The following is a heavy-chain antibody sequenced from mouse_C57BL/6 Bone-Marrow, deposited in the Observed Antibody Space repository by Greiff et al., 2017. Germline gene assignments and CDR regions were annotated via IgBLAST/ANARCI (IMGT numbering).Heavy chain of an antibody. V-gene: IGHV1-69*01. CDR3: ARAARSYWYYDV. CDR1: GYTFTSYW. CDR2: IDPSDSYT. Sequence: QVQLQQPGAELAMPGASVKLSCKASGYTFTSYWMHWVKQRPGQGLEWIGEIDPSDSYTNYNQKFKGKSTLTVDKSSSTAYMQLRSLTSADSAVYYCARAARSYWYYDVWGTGTTVTVSS. J-gene: IGHJ1*03.